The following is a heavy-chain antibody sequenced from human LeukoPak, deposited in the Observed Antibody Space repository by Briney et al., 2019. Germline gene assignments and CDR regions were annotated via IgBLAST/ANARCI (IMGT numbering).Heavy chain of an antibody. CDR3: ARGQWLPFDWFDP. D-gene: IGHD3-22*01. Sequence: GGSLRLSCAASGFTFSSYAMHWVRQAPGKGLEWVAVISYDGSNKYYADSVKGRFTISRDNSKNTLYLQMNSLRAEDTAVYYCARGQWLPFDWFDPWGQXTLVTVSS. CDR2: ISYDGSNK. CDR1: GFTFSSYA. V-gene: IGHV3-30-3*01. J-gene: IGHJ5*02.